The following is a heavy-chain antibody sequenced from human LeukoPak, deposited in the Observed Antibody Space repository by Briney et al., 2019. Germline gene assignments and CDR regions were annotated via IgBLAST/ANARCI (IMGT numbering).Heavy chain of an antibody. J-gene: IGHJ3*02. CDR1: GFTFSSYA. CDR3: ARVGSNLGGYEFGKDAFDI. Sequence: SGGSLRLSCAASGFTFSSYAMSWVRQAPGKGLEWVSTISGRGDSTYYADSVKGRFTISRDNSKNTLYLQMNSLRAEDTALYHCARVGSNLGGYEFGKDAFDIWGQGTMVTVSS. V-gene: IGHV3-23*01. CDR2: ISGRGDST. D-gene: IGHD3-22*01.